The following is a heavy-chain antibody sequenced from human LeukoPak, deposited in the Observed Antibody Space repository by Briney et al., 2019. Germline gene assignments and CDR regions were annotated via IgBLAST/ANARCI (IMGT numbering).Heavy chain of an antibody. D-gene: IGHD4-11*01. Sequence: EASVKVSCKASGYTFTGYYFHWVRQAPGQGLEWMGWINPNTAGTNYAQKFLGGVTLTWDTSISTAYMELNRLTSDDTAMYYCATSAGDYRAGHYYYMGVWGKGTSVTVSS. V-gene: IGHV1-2*02. CDR3: ATSAGDYRAGHYYYMGV. J-gene: IGHJ6*03. CDR1: GYTFTGYY. CDR2: INPNTAGT.